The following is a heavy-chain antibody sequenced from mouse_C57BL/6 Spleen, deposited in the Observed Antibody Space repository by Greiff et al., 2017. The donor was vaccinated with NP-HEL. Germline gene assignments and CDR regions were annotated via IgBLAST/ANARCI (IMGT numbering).Heavy chain of an antibody. CDR3: ARSHYYGSSIWFAY. J-gene: IGHJ3*01. Sequence: VQLQQSGAELVRPGTSVKVSCKASGYAFTNYLIEWVKQRPGQGLEWIGVINPGSGGTNYNEKFKGKATLTADKSSSTAYMQLSSLTSEDSAVYFCARSHYYGSSIWFAYWGQGTLVTVSA. CDR2: INPGSGGT. V-gene: IGHV1-54*01. CDR1: GYAFTNYL. D-gene: IGHD1-1*01.